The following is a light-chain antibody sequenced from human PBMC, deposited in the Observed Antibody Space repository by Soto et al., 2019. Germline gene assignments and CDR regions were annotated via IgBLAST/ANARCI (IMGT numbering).Light chain of an antibody. Sequence: QSALTQPASVSASPGQSITISCTGTSSDVGGYNYVSWYQEHPDKAPKLIIYEVSNRPSGVSNRFSGSKSGNTASLTISWLQAEDEADYYGCSYTDITTLPFGGGTKLTVL. J-gene: IGLJ2*01. CDR3: CSYTDITTLP. V-gene: IGLV2-14*01. CDR1: SSDVGGYNY. CDR2: EVS.